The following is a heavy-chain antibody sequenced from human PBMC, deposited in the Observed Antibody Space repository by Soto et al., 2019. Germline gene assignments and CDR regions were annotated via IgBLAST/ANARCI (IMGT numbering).Heavy chain of an antibody. V-gene: IGHV3-7*01. CDR1: GLTFSNYW. Sequence: GGSLRLSCAASGLTFSNYWMSWVRQAPGKGLEWVANIKQDGIEKHHVDSVKGRFTISRDNAKNSLYLQMNSLRAEDTAVYYCVRVNGGYARGYYYYMGVCGKGTTVTAS. CDR2: IKQDGIEK. J-gene: IGHJ6*03. CDR3: VRVNGGYARGYYYYMGV. D-gene: IGHD5-12*01.